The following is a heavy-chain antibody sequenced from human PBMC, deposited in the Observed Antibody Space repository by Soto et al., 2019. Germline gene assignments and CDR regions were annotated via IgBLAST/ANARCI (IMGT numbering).Heavy chain of an antibody. CDR2: ISGSGGST. D-gene: IGHD2-2*01. Sequence: GGSMRLSSAASGFTFSSYAMSWVRQDPGKGLEWVSAISGSGGSTYYADSVKGRFTISRDNSKNTLYLQMNSLGAEDTAVYYCANDEVVPAAIFDYWGQGTLVTVSS. CDR3: ANDEVVPAAIFDY. CDR1: GFTFSSYA. J-gene: IGHJ4*02. V-gene: IGHV3-23*01.